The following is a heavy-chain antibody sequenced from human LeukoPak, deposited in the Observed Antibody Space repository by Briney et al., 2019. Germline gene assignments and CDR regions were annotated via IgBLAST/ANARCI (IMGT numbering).Heavy chain of an antibody. V-gene: IGHV4-4*07. CDR3: ARGGKATVVTM. CDR2: IYSSGST. CDR1: GGSINSYY. J-gene: IGHJ4*02. D-gene: IGHD4-23*01. Sequence: SATLSLTWPVSGGSINSYYWSWIRQPAGKGLEWIGRIYSSGSTNYNPSLKSRVSMPVDTSKNQFSLKLTSVTAADTAVYYCARGGKATVVTMWGQGILVTVSS.